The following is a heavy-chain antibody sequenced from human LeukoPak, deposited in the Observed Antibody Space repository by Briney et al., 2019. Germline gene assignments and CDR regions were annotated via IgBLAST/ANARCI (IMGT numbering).Heavy chain of an antibody. V-gene: IGHV4-39*07. J-gene: IGHJ4*02. D-gene: IGHD6-13*01. CDR1: GGSFSSSSYY. Sequence: SETLSLTCTVSGGSFSSSSYYWGWTRQPPGKGLEWIGSIYYSGSTYYNPSLKSRVTISVDTSKNQFSLKLSSVTAADTAVYYCARRGSSSSWYGFDYWGQGTLVTVSS. CDR3: ARRGSSSSWYGFDY. CDR2: IYYSGST.